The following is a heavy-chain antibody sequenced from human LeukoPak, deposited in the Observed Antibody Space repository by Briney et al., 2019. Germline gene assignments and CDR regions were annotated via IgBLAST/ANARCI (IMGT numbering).Heavy chain of an antibody. CDR2: IYTSGST. V-gene: IGHV4-61*02. CDR3: AGMVTSPYYYMDV. D-gene: IGHD5-18*01. Sequence: SETLSLTXTVSGGSISSGSYYWSWIRQPAGKGLEWIGRIYTSGSTNYNPSLKSRVTISVDTSKNQFSLKLSSVTAADTAVYYCAGMVTSPYYYMDVWGKGTTVTVSS. CDR1: GGSISSGSYY. J-gene: IGHJ6*03.